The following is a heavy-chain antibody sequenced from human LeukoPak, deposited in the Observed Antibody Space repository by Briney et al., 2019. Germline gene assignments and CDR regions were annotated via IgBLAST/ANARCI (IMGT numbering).Heavy chain of an antibody. V-gene: IGHV3-64*01. Sequence: GGSLRLSCAASGFTFSSYAMHWVRQAPGKGLEYVSAISSNGGSTYYANSVKGRFTISRDNSKNTLYLQMGSLRAEDMAVYYCARGGAGDAFDIWGQGTIVTVSS. J-gene: IGHJ3*02. CDR2: ISSNGGST. D-gene: IGHD1-26*01. CDR1: GFTFSSYA. CDR3: ARGGAGDAFDI.